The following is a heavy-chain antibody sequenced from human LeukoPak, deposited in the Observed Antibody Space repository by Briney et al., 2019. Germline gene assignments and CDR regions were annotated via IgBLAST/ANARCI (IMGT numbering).Heavy chain of an antibody. D-gene: IGHD3-10*01. J-gene: IGHJ4*02. V-gene: IGHV4-34*01. CDR1: GGSFSGYY. CDR2: INHSGST. CDR3: ARYGSGFQGEYYFDY. Sequence: SETLSLTCAVYGGSFSGYYWSWIRQPPGKGLEWIGEINHSGSTNYNPSLKSRVTISVDTSKNQFSLKLSSVTAADTAVYYCARYGSGFQGEYYFDYWGQGTLVTVSS.